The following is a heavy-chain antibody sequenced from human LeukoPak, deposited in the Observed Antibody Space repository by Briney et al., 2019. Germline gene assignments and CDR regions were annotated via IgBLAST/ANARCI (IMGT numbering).Heavy chain of an antibody. V-gene: IGHV3-30*04. CDR2: ISYDGSNK. CDR3: AREGYYYGSGNNWFDP. Sequence: GGSLRLSCAASGFTLSGYAMHWVRQARGKGLEWVAVISYDGSNKYYADSVKGRFTIPRDNSKNTLYLQMNSLRAEDTAVYYCAREGYYYGSGNNWFDPWGQGTLVTVSS. D-gene: IGHD3-10*01. J-gene: IGHJ5*02. CDR1: GFTLSGYA.